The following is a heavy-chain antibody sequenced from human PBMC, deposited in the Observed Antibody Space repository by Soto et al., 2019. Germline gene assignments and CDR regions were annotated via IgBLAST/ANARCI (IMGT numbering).Heavy chain of an antibody. CDR1: GFTFDDYG. J-gene: IGHJ6*03. CDR3: ARKMGYYDSYYYMDV. D-gene: IGHD3-9*01. Sequence: EVQLVESGGGVVRPGGSRRLSCAASGFTFDDYGMSWVRQAPGKGLEWVSGINWNGGSTGYADSVKGRFTISRDNAKNSLYLQMNSLRAEDTALYHCARKMGYYDSYYYMDVWGKGTTVTVSS. CDR2: INWNGGST. V-gene: IGHV3-20*01.